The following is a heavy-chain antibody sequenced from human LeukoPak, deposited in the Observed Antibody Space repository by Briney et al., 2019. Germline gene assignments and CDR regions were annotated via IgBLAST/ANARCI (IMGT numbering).Heavy chain of an antibody. CDR2: IYPGDSDT. Sequence: GESLKISCKASGYSFSNYWIGWVRQMPGKGLEWMGIIYPGDSDTRYSPSFQGQVTISADKSISTAYLQWSSLKASDTAMYYCARQREITIFGVVITIFDYWGQGTLVTVSS. D-gene: IGHD3-3*01. V-gene: IGHV5-51*01. CDR1: GYSFSNYW. CDR3: ARQREITIFGVVITIFDY. J-gene: IGHJ4*02.